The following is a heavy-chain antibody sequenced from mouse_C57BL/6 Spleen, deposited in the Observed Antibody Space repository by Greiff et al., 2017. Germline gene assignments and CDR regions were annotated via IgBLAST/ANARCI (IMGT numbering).Heavy chain of an antibody. CDR3: AREDDGYYGVFDY. CDR1: GYTFTSYW. CDR2: IDPSDSET. V-gene: IGHV1-52*01. Sequence: QVQLQQPGAELVRPGSSVKLSCKASGYTFTSYWMHWVKQRPIQGLEWIGNIDPSDSETHYNQKFKDKATLTVDKSSSTAYMQLSSLTSEDSAVYYCAREDDGYYGVFDYWGQGTTLTVSS. J-gene: IGHJ2*01. D-gene: IGHD2-3*01.